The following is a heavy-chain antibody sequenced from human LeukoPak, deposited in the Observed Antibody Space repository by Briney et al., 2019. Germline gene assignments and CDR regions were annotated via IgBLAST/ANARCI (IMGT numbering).Heavy chain of an antibody. CDR2: IYSGGST. D-gene: IGHD2-15*01. Sequence: PGAFLRLSCAASGFTFSNYAMTWVRQAPGKGLEWVSVIYSGGSTYYADSVKGRFTISRDNSKNTLYLQMNSLRAEDTAVYYCASQVVVAATVAFDIWGQGTMVTVSS. CDR3: ASQVVVAATVAFDI. V-gene: IGHV3-53*01. J-gene: IGHJ3*02. CDR1: GFTFSNYA.